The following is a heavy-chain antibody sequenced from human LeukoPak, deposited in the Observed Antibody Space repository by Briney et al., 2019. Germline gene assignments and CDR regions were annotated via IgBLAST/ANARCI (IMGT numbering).Heavy chain of an antibody. CDR3: ARETSSGAFDI. Sequence: SETLSLTCTVSGSSISNSNHYWGWIRQPPGKGLEWIGSISSSGSTNYNPSLKSRVTISVDKSKNQFSLKLSSVTAADTAVYYCARETSSGAFDIWGQGTMVTVSS. CDR2: ISSSGST. V-gene: IGHV4-39*07. J-gene: IGHJ3*02. D-gene: IGHD4-11*01. CDR1: GSSISNSNHY.